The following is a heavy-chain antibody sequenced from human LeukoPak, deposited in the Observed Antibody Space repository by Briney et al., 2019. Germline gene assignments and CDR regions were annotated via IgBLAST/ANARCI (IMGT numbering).Heavy chain of an antibody. V-gene: IGHV1-69*05. CDR2: IIPIFGTA. CDR1: GGTFISYA. D-gene: IGHD3-22*01. Sequence: SVKVSCKVSGGTFISYAISWVRQAPGQGREWMGGIIPIFGTANYAQKFQGRVTITTDESTSTVYMELSSLRSEDTAVYYCARGDYPYDSSGYSFDYWGQGTLVTVSS. CDR3: ARGDYPYDSSGYSFDY. J-gene: IGHJ4*02.